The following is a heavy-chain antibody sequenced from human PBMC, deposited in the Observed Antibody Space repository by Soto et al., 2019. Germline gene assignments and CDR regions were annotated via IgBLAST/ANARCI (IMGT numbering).Heavy chain of an antibody. J-gene: IGHJ6*02. CDR3: ARDSCTTDRCYTHHFDV. D-gene: IGHD2-8*01. V-gene: IGHV1-18*04. Sequence: ASVKVSCKSSGYSFTSYGVSWVRQAPGQGLEWLGWISVYTGNTKQAQKFQDRVTLTTEASTNTAYMELRNLRSDDTAVYYCARDSCTTDRCYTHHFDVWGQGTTVTV. CDR1: GYSFTSYG. CDR2: ISVYTGNT.